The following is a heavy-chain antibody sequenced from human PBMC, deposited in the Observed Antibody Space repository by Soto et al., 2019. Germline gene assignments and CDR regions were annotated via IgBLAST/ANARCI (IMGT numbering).Heavy chain of an antibody. Sequence: SETLSLTCTVSGDSLSSRGYYWSWIRQHPGKGLEWIGYIYHNGRTYYNPSLRSRLTISIDTSKNQFSLKLSSVTAADTAVYYCARYKSKYYYRLDFWGKGTTVTVSS. D-gene: IGHD1-20*01. CDR3: ARYKSKYYYRLDF. V-gene: IGHV4-31*03. J-gene: IGHJ6*04. CDR1: GDSLSSRGYY. CDR2: IYHNGRT.